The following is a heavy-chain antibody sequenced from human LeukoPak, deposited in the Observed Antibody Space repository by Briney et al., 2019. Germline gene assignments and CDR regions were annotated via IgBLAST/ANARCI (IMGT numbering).Heavy chain of an antibody. Sequence: GGSLRLSCVASGFTFSNYAMSWVRQAPGKGLGWVSTVSASGSTSYYAESVKGRFTISRDNSRDTLYLQMNILRAQDTAVYYCAKSRGIYCRSSTCSFDYWGQGILVTVSS. CDR1: GFTFSNYA. D-gene: IGHD2-2*01. V-gene: IGHV3-23*01. CDR2: VSASGSTS. J-gene: IGHJ4*02. CDR3: AKSRGIYCRSSTCSFDY.